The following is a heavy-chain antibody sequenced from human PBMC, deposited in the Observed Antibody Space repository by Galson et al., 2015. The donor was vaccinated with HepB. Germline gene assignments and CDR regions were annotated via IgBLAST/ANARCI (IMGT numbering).Heavy chain of an antibody. CDR3: ASRSSGWYLGPAFDI. CDR2: IDPSDSYT. V-gene: IGHV5-10-1*01. CDR1: GYRFTNYW. Sequence: QSGAEVKKPGESLRISCKGSGYRFTNYWISWVRQMPGKGLEWMGKIDPSDSYTTYSPSSQGHVTISADKSISTAYLQWSSLKASDTAMYYCASRSSGWYLGPAFDIWGQGTMVTVSS. J-gene: IGHJ3*02. D-gene: IGHD6-19*01.